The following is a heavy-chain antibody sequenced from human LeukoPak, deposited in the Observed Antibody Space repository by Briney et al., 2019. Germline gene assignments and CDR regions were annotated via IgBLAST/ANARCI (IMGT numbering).Heavy chain of an antibody. D-gene: IGHD3-10*01. CDR1: GGSISSSSYY. CDR2: IYYSGST. V-gene: IGHV4-39*01. CDR3: ARAYYYGSGSPHKGTLNFDY. J-gene: IGHJ4*02. Sequence: SETLSLTCTVSGGSISSSSYYWGWIRQPPGKGLEWIGSIYYSGSTYYNPSLKSRVTISVDTSKYQFSLKLSSVTAADTAVYYCARAYYYGSGSPHKGTLNFDYWGQGTLVTVSS.